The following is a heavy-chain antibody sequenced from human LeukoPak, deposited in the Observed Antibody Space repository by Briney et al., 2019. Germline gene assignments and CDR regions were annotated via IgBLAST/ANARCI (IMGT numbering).Heavy chain of an antibody. CDR1: GFTFSSYD. CDR2: IQYDGSKK. V-gene: IGHV3-30*02. Sequence: SGGSLRLSCAASGFTFSSYDMTWVRQAPGKGPEWVTFIQYDGSKKYYADSVKGRFTISRDNSKNTLYLQMNSLRAEDTAVYYCARDSGYSYARAFVYWGQGTLVTVSS. J-gene: IGHJ4*02. D-gene: IGHD5-18*01. CDR3: ARDSGYSYARAFVY.